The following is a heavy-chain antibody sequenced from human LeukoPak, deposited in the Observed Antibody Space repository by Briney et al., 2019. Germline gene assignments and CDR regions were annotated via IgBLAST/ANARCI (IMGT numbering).Heavy chain of an antibody. CDR3: AREGSSRSWYGVDY. D-gene: IGHD6-13*01. Sequence: GGSLRLSCAASGFTFSSYGMHWVRQAPGKGLEWVAVIWYDGSNKYYADSVKGRFTISRDNSKNTLYLQMNSLRAEDTAVYYCAREGSSRSWYGVDYWGQGTLVTVSS. V-gene: IGHV3-33*01. CDR1: GFTFSSYG. CDR2: IWYDGSNK. J-gene: IGHJ4*02.